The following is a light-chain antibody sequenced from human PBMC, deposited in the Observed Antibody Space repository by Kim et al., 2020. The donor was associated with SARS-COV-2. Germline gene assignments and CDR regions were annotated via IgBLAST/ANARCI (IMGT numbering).Light chain of an antibody. Sequence: QTVTISCTGSSSNIEATYDVHWYQQLPGTAPKLLIYDNNLRPSGVPDRFSGSKSGTSASLAITGLQGDDEADYHCQSYDKSLGGWVFGGGTQLTVL. CDR1: SSNIEATYD. CDR3: QSYDKSLGGWV. CDR2: DNN. J-gene: IGLJ3*02. V-gene: IGLV1-40*01.